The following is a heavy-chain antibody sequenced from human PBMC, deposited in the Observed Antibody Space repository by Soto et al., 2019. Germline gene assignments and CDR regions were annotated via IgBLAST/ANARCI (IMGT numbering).Heavy chain of an antibody. CDR2: IYWDDDK. CDR1: GFSLSTSGVG. CDR3: AHRLLPDYGDYPSYAFDI. D-gene: IGHD4-17*01. V-gene: IGHV2-5*02. Sequence: SGPTLVKPTQTLTLTCTFSGFSLSTSGVGVGWIRQPPGKALEWLALIYWDDDKRYSPSLKSRLTITKDTSKNQVVLTMTNMDPVDTATYYCAHRLLPDYGDYPSYAFDIWGQGTMVTVSS. J-gene: IGHJ3*02.